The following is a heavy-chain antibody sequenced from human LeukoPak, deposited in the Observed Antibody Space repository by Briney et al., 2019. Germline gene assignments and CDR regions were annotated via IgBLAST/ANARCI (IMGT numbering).Heavy chain of an antibody. J-gene: IGHJ4*02. CDR3: ASHSGSYQRAFDY. CDR1: GGSISSSSYY. V-gene: IGHV4-39*01. Sequence: MPSETLSLTCTVSGGSISSSSYYWGWIRQPPGKGLEWIGSIYYSGSTYYNPSLKSRVTISVDTSKNQFSLKLSSVTAADTAVYYCASHSGSYQRAFDYWGQGPLVTVSS. CDR2: IYYSGST. D-gene: IGHD1-26*01.